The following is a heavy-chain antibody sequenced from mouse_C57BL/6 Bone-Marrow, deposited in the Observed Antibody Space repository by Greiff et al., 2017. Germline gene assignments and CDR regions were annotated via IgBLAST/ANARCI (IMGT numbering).Heavy chain of an antibody. CDR2: IDPANGNT. CDR3: ASPGVTTAIDYAMDY. V-gene: IGHV14-3*01. CDR1: GFNIKNTY. Sequence: EVQLQQSMAELVRPGASVKLSCTASGFNIKNTYMHWVKQRPEQGLEWIGRIDPANGNTKYAPKFQGKATITADTSSNTAYLQLSSLTSEDTAIYYCASPGVTTAIDYAMDYWGQGTSVTVSS. J-gene: IGHJ4*01. D-gene: IGHD1-2*01.